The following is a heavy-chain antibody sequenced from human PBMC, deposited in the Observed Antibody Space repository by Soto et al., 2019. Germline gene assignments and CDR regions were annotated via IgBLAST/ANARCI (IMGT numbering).Heavy chain of an antibody. CDR2: IGPESGAT. V-gene: IGHV1-2*02. D-gene: IGHD1-26*01. CDR1: GYTFTGHY. CDR3: GRGRSGQIVVFY. Sequence: ASVKVSCKASGYTFTGHYIHWVRQAPEQGPEWMGEIGPESGATRYAQKFQGRVTMTRDMSITTVYMESNNLSPDDTAVYYCGRGRSGQIVVFYWGQGTPVTVSS. J-gene: IGHJ4*02.